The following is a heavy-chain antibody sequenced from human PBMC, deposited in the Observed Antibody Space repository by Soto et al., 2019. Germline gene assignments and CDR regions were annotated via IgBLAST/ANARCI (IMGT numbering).Heavy chain of an antibody. J-gene: IGHJ1*01. CDR2: IIPIFGTP. CDR3: ARDLGCTACNHSHLKY. Sequence: SVKVSCKASGGTFNSHVLNWVRQAPGQGLEWMGGIIPIFGTPNYAQRFQGRVTITADGSTSTPYMELRGLRSEDTAVHYCARDLGCTACNHSHLKYWRQRTLVTFSS. D-gene: IGHD5-18*01. V-gene: IGHV1-69*13. CDR1: GGTFNSHV.